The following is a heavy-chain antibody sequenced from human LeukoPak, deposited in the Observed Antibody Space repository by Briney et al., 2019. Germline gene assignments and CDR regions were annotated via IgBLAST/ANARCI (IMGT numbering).Heavy chain of an antibody. CDR3: ARPYTTGWYGAFNI. Sequence: PSETLSLTCTVSGDSISNYYWSWIRQPPGKGLEWIGYVYASGTTSYNPSLKSRVSISVDTSKKQFSLNLRFVTAADTAAYYCARPYTTGWYGAFNIWGQGAMVTVSS. CDR1: GDSISNYY. CDR2: VYASGTT. D-gene: IGHD6-19*01. J-gene: IGHJ3*02. V-gene: IGHV4-4*09.